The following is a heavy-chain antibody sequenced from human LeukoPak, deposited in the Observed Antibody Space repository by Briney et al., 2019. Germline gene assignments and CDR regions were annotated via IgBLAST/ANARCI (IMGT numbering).Heavy chain of an antibody. Sequence: GGSLRLSCAASGFTFSSYAMSWVRQAPGKGLEWVSAISGSGGSTYYADSVKGRFTISRDNSKNTLYLQMNSLRAEDTAVYYCAKDSLISSSWYQVPSYYYYYYMDVWGKGTTVTVSS. CDR1: GFTFSSYA. CDR3: AKDSLISSSWYQVPSYYYYYYMDV. V-gene: IGHV3-23*01. J-gene: IGHJ6*03. CDR2: ISGSGGST. D-gene: IGHD6-13*01.